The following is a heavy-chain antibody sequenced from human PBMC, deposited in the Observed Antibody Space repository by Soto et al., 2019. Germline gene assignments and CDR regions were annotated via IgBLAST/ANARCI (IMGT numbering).Heavy chain of an antibody. D-gene: IGHD3-10*01. Sequence: QVQLQQWGAGLLKPSETLSLTCAVYGGSFSGYYWSWIRQPPGKGLEWIGEINHSGSTNYNPSLKSRVTISVDTSKNQFSLKLSSVTAADTAVYYCARHYGSGSYGWFDPWGQGTLVTVSS. CDR3: ARHYGSGSYGWFDP. CDR2: INHSGST. CDR1: GGSFSGYY. J-gene: IGHJ5*02. V-gene: IGHV4-34*01.